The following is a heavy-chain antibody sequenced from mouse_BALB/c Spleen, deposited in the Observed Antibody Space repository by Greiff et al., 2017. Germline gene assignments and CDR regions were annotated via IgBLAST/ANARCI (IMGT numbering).Heavy chain of an antibody. Sequence: EVQVVESGGGLVQPGGSRKLSCAASGFTFSSFGMHWVRQAPEKGLEWVAYISSGSSTIYYADTVKGRFTISRDNPKNTLFLQMTSLRSEDTAMYYCARSWDYDDAMDYWGQGTSVTVSS. CDR2: ISSGSSTI. CDR3: ARSWDYDDAMDY. J-gene: IGHJ4*01. V-gene: IGHV5-17*02. D-gene: IGHD2-4*01. CDR1: GFTFSSFG.